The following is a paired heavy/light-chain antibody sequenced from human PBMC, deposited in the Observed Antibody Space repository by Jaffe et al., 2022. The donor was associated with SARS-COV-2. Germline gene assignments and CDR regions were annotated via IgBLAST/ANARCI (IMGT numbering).Heavy chain of an antibody. CDR2: ISGSGGTT. D-gene: IGHD3-22*01. Sequence: EVQLLESGGGLAQPGGSLRLSCAAADFTFSSYAMSWVRQAPGKGLEWVSAISGSGGTTFYADSVKGRFIISRDNSNNTLYLQMNSLRAEDTAVYFCAKAHTLSKIVVVVDALDAWGQGTMITVSS. CDR3: AKAHTLSKIVVVVDALDA. V-gene: IGHV3-23*01. CDR1: DFTFSSYA. J-gene: IGHJ3*01.
Light chain of an antibody. Sequence: DIQMTQSPSTLSASVGDRVTITCRANQSISTWLAWYQQKPGKAPKFLIYKASNLESGVSSRFSGSGSGTEFTLTISSLQPEDFATYYCQQYNHYSPSTWTFGQGTKVEIK. CDR1: QSISTW. J-gene: IGKJ1*01. CDR2: KAS. CDR3: QQYNHYSPSTWT. V-gene: IGKV1-5*03.